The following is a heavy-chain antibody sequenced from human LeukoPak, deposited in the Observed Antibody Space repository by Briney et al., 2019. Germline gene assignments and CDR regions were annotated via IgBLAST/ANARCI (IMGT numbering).Heavy chain of an antibody. CDR2: IYYSGST. V-gene: IGHV4-39*01. J-gene: IGHJ4*02. D-gene: IGHD4-17*01. Sequence: SETLSLTCTVSGGSISSSSYYWGWIRQPPGKGLEWIGSIYYSGSTYYNPSLKSRVTISVDTSKNQFSLKLSSVTAADTAVYYFARQLGDPNYFDYCGQGTLVTVSS. CDR1: GGSISSSSYY. CDR3: ARQLGDPNYFDY.